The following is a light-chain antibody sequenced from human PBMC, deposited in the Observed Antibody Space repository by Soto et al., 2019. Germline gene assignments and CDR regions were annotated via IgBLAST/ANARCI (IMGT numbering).Light chain of an antibody. Sequence: IVMTQTPLSLSVTPGQPASISCKSSQSLMHSDGKTYFYWYLQKPGQSPQLLIYEVSSRFSGVTDRFSGHGSGTSFKLKVRRVDAKHVGIYLCMHSIQLPITFGQGTRMEIK. J-gene: IGKJ5*01. CDR1: QSLMHSDGKTY. CDR3: MHSIQLPIT. CDR2: EVS. V-gene: IGKV2-29*03.